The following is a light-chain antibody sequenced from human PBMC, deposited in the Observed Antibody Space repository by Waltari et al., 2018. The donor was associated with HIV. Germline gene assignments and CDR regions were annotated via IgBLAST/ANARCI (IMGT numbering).Light chain of an antibody. CDR2: GNR. Sequence: QSLLTQPPSVSGAPGQRVTMSCTGSSSNIGAGYDVHWYQQLPGTAPRLLIFGNRNRPPGVPDRFSGSKSGTSASLAITGLQAEDEADYYCQAYDSSLSAVMFGGGTKLTVL. V-gene: IGLV1-40*01. J-gene: IGLJ3*02. CDR1: SSNIGAGYD. CDR3: QAYDSSLSAVM.